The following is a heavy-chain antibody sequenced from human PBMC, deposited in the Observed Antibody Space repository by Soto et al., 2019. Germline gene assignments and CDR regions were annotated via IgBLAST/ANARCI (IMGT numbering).Heavy chain of an antibody. V-gene: IGHV1-18*01. Sequence: ASVKVSCKASGYTFTSYGISWVRQAPGQGLEWMGWISAYNGNTNYAQKLQGRVTMTTDTSTSTAYMELRSLRSDDTAVYYCARDGDYYDSSGYHHDAFDIWGQGTMVSV. J-gene: IGHJ3*02. CDR3: ARDGDYYDSSGYHHDAFDI. CDR1: GYTFTSYG. CDR2: ISAYNGNT. D-gene: IGHD3-22*01.